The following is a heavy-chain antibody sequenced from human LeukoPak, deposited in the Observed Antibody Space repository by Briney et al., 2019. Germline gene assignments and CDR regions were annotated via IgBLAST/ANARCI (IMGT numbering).Heavy chain of an antibody. J-gene: IGHJ4*02. CDR2: IGTVGDT. Sequence: GGSLRLSCAASGFTFSSYDMIWVRQVTGEGLEWVSSIGTVGDTHYLDSVKGRFTISRENGENSFYLQMNDLRAGDTAVYYCARAPPGSGWLVDYWGQGTLVTVSS. V-gene: IGHV3-13*04. CDR3: ARAPPGSGWLVDY. D-gene: IGHD6-19*01. CDR1: GFTFSSYD.